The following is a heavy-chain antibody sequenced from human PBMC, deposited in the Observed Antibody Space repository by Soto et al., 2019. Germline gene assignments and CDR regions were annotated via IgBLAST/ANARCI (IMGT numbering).Heavy chain of an antibody. V-gene: IGHV1-69*08. CDR2: IIPIPDIT. D-gene: IGHD3-10*01. J-gene: IGHJ3*01. CDR3: ARDPITERGDAFDL. Sequence: QVQLVQSGAEVRKPGSSVKVSCKAPGGTFSTYIISWVRQAPGQGLEWMGRIIPIPDITNYAQKFQGRVTVNGDRSTSTAYMELTSLKSEGKAVYYCARDPITERGDAFDLWGQGTMVTVSS. CDR1: GGTFSTYI.